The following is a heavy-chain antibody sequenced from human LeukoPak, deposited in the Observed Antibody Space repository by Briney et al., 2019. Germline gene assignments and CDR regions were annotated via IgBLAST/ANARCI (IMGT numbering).Heavy chain of an antibody. J-gene: IGHJ4*02. V-gene: IGHV3-23*01. CDR1: GFTFSSYA. D-gene: IGHD1-26*01. CDR2: VTGSGGST. Sequence: GSLRLSCAASGFTFSSYAMSWVRQAPGKGLEWVSAVTGSGGSTYYADSVKGRFTISRDNSKNTLYLLMNSLRAEDTAVYYCAKAGSGNYDGIDYWGQGTLVTVSS. CDR3: AKAGSGNYDGIDY.